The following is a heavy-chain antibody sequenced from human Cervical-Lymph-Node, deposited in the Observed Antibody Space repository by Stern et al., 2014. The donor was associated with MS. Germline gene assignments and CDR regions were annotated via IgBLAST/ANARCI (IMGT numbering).Heavy chain of an antibody. CDR2: ISDDGSNQ. CDR1: GFTFGRHA. J-gene: IGHJ4*02. CDR3: AKPAVARYFDY. D-gene: IGHD6-19*01. Sequence: VQLVESGGGVVQPGRSLRLSCAASGFTFGRHAMHWVRQAPGKGLDWVAIISDDGSNQNYADSVKGRFTISRDNANNTLYLQMNSLRAEDTAVYYCAKPAVARYFDYWGQGTLVTVSS. V-gene: IGHV3-30-3*02.